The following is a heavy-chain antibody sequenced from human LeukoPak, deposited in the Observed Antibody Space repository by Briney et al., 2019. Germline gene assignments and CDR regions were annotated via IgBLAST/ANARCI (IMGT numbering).Heavy chain of an antibody. J-gene: IGHJ5*02. D-gene: IGHD1-1*01. V-gene: IGHV4-34*01. Sequence: SETLSLTCAVYGGSFSGYYWSWIRQPPGKGLGWIGEINHSGSTNYNPSLKSRVTISVDTSKNQFSLKLSSVTAADTAVYYCARERGWPSRFDPWGQGTLVTVSS. CDR3: ARERGWPSRFDP. CDR1: GGSFSGYY. CDR2: INHSGST.